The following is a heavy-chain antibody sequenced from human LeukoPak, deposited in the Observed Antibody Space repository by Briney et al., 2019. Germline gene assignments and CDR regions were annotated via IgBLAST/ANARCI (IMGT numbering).Heavy chain of an antibody. CDR3: ARDQEAFDY. CDR2: IYPRDGST. CDR1: GYSFTSNY. Sequence: ASVKVSCKASGYSFTSNYIHWVRQAPGQGLEWMGMIYPRDGSTSYAQKFQGRVTVTRDTSTSTAHMELSGLRSEDTAVYYCARDQEAFDYWGQGTLVTVSS. V-gene: IGHV1-46*01. J-gene: IGHJ4*02.